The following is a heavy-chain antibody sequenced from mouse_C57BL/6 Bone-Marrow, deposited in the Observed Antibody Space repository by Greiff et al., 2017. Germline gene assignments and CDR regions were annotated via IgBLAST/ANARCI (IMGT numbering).Heavy chain of an antibody. Sequence: EVQLQESGPGLVKPSQSLSLTCSVTGYSITSGYYWNWIRQFPGNKLEWMGYISYDGSNNSNPSLKNRISITRDTSKNQFFLKLNSVTTEHTATYYCARDGYYVFAYWGQGTLVTVSA. CDR2: ISYDGSN. CDR3: ARDGYYVFAY. D-gene: IGHD2-3*01. J-gene: IGHJ3*01. V-gene: IGHV3-6*01. CDR1: GYSITSGYY.